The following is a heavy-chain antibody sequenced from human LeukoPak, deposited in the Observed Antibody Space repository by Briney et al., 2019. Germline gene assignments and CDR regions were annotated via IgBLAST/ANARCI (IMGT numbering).Heavy chain of an antibody. CDR2: ISYERSNK. J-gene: IGHJ4*02. Sequence: GGSLRLSCAASGFTFSTYAMHWVRQAPGKGLEWVAVISYERSNKYYADSVKGRFTISRDNSKNTLYLQMNSLRAEDTAAYYCAREVWSQVYFDYWGQGTLVTVSS. V-gene: IGHV3-30-3*01. CDR1: GFTFSTYA. D-gene: IGHD3-3*01. CDR3: AREVWSQVYFDY.